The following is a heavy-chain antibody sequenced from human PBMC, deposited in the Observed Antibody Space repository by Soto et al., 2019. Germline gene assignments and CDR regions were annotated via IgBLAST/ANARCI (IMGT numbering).Heavy chain of an antibody. CDR1: GFTFSSYA. J-gene: IGHJ5*02. D-gene: IGHD3-22*01. CDR2: ISYDGSNK. CDR3: AKVLYYYDSKGWFDP. V-gene: IGHV3-30-3*01. Sequence: QVQLVESGGGVVQPGRSLRLSCAASGFTFSSYAMHWVRQAPGKGLEWVAVISYDGSNKYYADSVKGRFTISRDNSKNTLYLQMNSLRAEDTAVYYCAKVLYYYDSKGWFDPWGQGTLVTVSS.